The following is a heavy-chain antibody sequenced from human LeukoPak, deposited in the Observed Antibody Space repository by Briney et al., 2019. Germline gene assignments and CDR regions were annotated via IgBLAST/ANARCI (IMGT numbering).Heavy chain of an antibody. Sequence: SVKVSCKASGGTFSSYAISWVRQAPGQGLEWMGRIIPIFGTANYAQKFQGRVTITTDESTSTAYMELSSLRSEDTAVYYCARGVAAGTYYYDSSGYSAYYFDYWGQGTLVTLSS. D-gene: IGHD3-22*01. CDR2: IIPIFGTA. V-gene: IGHV1-69*05. J-gene: IGHJ4*02. CDR3: ARGVAAGTYYYDSSGYSAYYFDY. CDR1: GGTFSSYA.